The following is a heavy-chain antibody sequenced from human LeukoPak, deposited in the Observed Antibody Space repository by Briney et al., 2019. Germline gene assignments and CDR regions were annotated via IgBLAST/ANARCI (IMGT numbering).Heavy chain of an antibody. CDR2: ISAYNGNT. V-gene: IGHV1-18*01. Sequence: ASVKVSCKASGYTFTSYGISWVRQAPGQGPEWMGWISAYNGNTGYAQKLQGRVTMTTDTSTSTAYMELRSLRSDDTAVYYCARAGGYYYGSGSYYKPSYYFDYWGQGTLVTVSS. D-gene: IGHD3-10*01. CDR1: GYTFTSYG. CDR3: ARAGGYYYGSGSYYKPSYYFDY. J-gene: IGHJ4*02.